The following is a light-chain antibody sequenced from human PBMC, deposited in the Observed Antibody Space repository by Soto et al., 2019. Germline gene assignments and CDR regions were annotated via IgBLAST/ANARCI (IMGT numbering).Light chain of an antibody. CDR2: GNS. CDR3: QSYDSSMSVYV. Sequence: QSVLTQPPSVSGAPGQRLTISCTGSSSNIGAGYDVHWYQQLPGTAPKLLIYGNSNRPSGVPDRFSGSKSGTSASLAITGLQAEDGADYYCQSYDSSMSVYVFGTGTKVTVL. CDR1: SSNIGAGYD. J-gene: IGLJ1*01. V-gene: IGLV1-40*01.